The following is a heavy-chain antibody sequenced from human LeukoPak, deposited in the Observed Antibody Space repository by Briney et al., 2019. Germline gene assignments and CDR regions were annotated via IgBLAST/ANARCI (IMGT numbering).Heavy chain of an antibody. V-gene: IGHV1-2*02. J-gene: IGHJ4*02. Sequence: GASVMVSCKASGYTFTGYYMHWVRQAPGQGLEWMGWINPNSGGTNYAQKFQGRVTMTRDTSISTAYMELSRLRSDDTAVYYCARASRRITIFGVGENGYWGQGTLVTVSS. D-gene: IGHD3-3*01. CDR3: ARASRRITIFGVGENGY. CDR1: GYTFTGYY. CDR2: INPNSGGT.